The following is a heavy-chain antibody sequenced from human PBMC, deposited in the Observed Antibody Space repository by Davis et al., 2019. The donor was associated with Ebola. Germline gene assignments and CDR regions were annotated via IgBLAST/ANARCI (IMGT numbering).Heavy chain of an antibody. D-gene: IGHD6-19*01. CDR3: PKDHGSSGWPTFDL. CDR2: VNNNDNP. J-gene: IGHJ4*02. Sequence: PAGSLRLSCAGSGFSFRSFAMSWVRQPPGKGLEWVASVNNNDNPYYADSVKGRFTVSKDNSNNILILQMNSLRVEDTATYYCPKDHGSSGWPTFDLWGQGTLVTVSS. V-gene: IGHV3-23*05. CDR1: GFSFRSFA.